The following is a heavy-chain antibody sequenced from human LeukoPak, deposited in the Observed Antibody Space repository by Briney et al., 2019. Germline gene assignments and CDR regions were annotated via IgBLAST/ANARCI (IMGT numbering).Heavy chain of an antibody. CDR2: IYHSGST. CDR1: GGSISSYY. V-gene: IGHV4-59*01. D-gene: IGHD3-22*01. CDR3: ARDRYYDDRSGSGRWYFAL. Sequence: SETLSLTCTVSGGSISSYYWSWIRQPPGKGLEWIGYIYHSGSTNYNPSLKSRVTISVDTSKNQFSLKLTSVTAADTAVYYCARDRYYDDRSGSGRWYFALWGRGTLVTVSS. J-gene: IGHJ2*01.